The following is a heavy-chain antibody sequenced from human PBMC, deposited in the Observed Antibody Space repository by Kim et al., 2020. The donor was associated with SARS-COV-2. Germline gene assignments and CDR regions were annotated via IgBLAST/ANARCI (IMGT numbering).Heavy chain of an antibody. CDR2: IYSGGST. CDR3: AVGVVVAAFDYYYGMDV. CDR1: GFTVSSNY. J-gene: IGHJ6*02. V-gene: IGHV3-53*01. D-gene: IGHD2-15*01. Sequence: GGSLRLSCAASGFTVSSNYMSWVRQAPGKGLEWVSVIYSGGSTYYADSVKGRFTISRDNSKNTLYLQMNSLRAEDTAVYYCAVGVVVAAFDYYYGMDVWGQGTTVTVSS.